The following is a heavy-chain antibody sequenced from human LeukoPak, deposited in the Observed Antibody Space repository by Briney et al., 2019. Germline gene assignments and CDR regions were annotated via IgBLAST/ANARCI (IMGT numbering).Heavy chain of an antibody. D-gene: IGHD6-6*01. CDR3: AKQGSYNAFDI. CDR1: GFTVSSNS. J-gene: IGHJ3*02. V-gene: IGHV3-30*02. Sequence: GGSLRLSCTVSGFTVSSNSMSWVRQAPGKGLEWVAFIRYDGSNKYYADSVKGRFTISRDNSENTLYLQMNSLRAEDTAVYYCAKQGSYNAFDIWGQGTMVTVSS. CDR2: IRYDGSNK.